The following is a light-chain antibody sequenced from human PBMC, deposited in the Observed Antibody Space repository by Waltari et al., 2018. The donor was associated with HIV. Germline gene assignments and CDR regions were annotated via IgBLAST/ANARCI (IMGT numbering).Light chain of an antibody. J-gene: IGLJ3*02. CDR3: CSYAGSSTLV. Sequence: QSALTQPASVSGSPGQSITISCTGTSSNIGTYNLFSWHQQHPGKAPKTLIYEVSQRPSGVSNRFSGSKSGNTASLTISGLQAEDEADYYCCSYAGSSTLVFGVGTKVTVL. V-gene: IGLV2-23*02. CDR1: SSNIGTYNL. CDR2: EVS.